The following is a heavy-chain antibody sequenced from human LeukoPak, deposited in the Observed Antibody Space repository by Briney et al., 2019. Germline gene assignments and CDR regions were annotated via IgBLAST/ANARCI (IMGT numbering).Heavy chain of an antibody. CDR2: ISRSSTTI. V-gene: IGHV3-48*01. J-gene: IGHJ6*03. CDR1: GFTFSNYS. D-gene: IGHD1-26*01. Sequence: QSGGSLRLSCAASGFTFSNYSMNWVRQAPGKGLEWVSYISRSSTTIYYADSVKGRFTISRDNAKNSLYLQMNSLRAEDTAVYYCARDPYSGNYGNYYYYYMDVWGKGTTVTTSS. CDR3: ARDPYSGNYGNYYYYYMDV.